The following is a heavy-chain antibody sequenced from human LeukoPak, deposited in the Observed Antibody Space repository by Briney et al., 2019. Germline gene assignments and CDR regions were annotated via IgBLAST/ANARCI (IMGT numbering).Heavy chain of an antibody. J-gene: IGHJ6*03. D-gene: IGHD3-3*01. CDR2: IRNRRST. CDR1: GGSISDYY. CDR3: ARSAPYYDFWTGYYDALYYMDV. V-gene: IGHV4-59*01. Sequence: SETLSLKCTVSGGSISDYYWRWIRQPPGQGLESIGYIRNRRSTNYNPSHKSRVTTSVDPSKNQFSLKPRSVTAPDTAVYYCARSAPYYDFWTGYYDALYYMDVWGKGTTVTVSS.